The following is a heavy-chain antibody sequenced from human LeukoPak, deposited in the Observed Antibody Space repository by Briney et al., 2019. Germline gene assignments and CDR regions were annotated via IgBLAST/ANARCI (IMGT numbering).Heavy chain of an antibody. CDR3: ARAAYSSSWPNPDDAFDI. CDR1: GFTFSSYS. J-gene: IGHJ3*02. Sequence: GGSLRLSCAASGFTFSSYSMNWVRQAPGKGLEWVSSTSSSSSYIYYADSVKGRFTISRDNAKNSLYLQMNSLRAEDTAVYYCARAAYSSSWPNPDDAFDIWGQGTMVTVSS. CDR2: TSSSSSYI. D-gene: IGHD6-13*01. V-gene: IGHV3-21*01.